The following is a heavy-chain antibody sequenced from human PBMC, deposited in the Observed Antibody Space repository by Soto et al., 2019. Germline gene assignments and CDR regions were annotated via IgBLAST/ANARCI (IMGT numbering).Heavy chain of an antibody. CDR3: AREVSGWFDP. CDR1: GGSISSGGYY. CDR2: IYYSGST. V-gene: IGHV4-31*03. D-gene: IGHD1-20*01. Sequence: SETLSLTCTVSGGSISSGGYYWSWIRQHPGKGLEWIGYIYYSGSTYYNPSLKSRVTISVDTSKNQFSLKLSSVTAADTAVYYCAREVSGWFDPWGQGTLVTLSS. J-gene: IGHJ5*02.